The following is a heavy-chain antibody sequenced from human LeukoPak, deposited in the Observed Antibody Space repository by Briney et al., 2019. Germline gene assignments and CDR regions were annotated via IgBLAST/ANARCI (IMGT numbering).Heavy chain of an antibody. CDR2: IKQDGSEK. J-gene: IGHJ6*03. CDR1: GFTFSSYW. Sequence: AGGSLRLSCAASGFTFSSYWMSWVRQAPGKGLEWVANIKQDGSEKYYVDSVKGRFTISRDNAKNSLYLQMNSLRAEDMALYYCAKGAGLYPTYYYYMDVWGKGTTVTVSS. D-gene: IGHD2-2*02. CDR3: AKGAGLYPTYYYYMDV. V-gene: IGHV3-7*03.